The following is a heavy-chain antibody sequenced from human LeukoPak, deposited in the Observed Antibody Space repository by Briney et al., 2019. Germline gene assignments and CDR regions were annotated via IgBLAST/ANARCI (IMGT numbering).Heavy chain of an antibody. J-gene: IGHJ6*02. D-gene: IGHD2-2*02. CDR1: GFTFSSYS. CDR2: ISSSSSYI. Sequence: GSLRLSCAASGFTFSSYSMNWVRQAPGKGLEWVSSISSSSSYIYYADSVKGRFTISRDNAKNSLYLQMNSLRAEDTAVYYCAVVPAAIGMDVWGQGTTVTVSS. CDR3: AVVPAAIGMDV. V-gene: IGHV3-21*01.